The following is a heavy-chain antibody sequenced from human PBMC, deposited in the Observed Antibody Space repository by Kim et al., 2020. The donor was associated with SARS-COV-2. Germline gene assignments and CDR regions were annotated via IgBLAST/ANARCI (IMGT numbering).Heavy chain of an antibody. V-gene: IGHV5-51*01. CDR2: MSPADSQT. D-gene: IGHD3-3*01. CDR3: ALSGQIFLGLFDE. CDR1: GFTFTHYW. J-gene: IGHJ4*02. Sequence: GESLKISCKTSGFTFTHYWIGWVRQMPGKGLEWMGLMSPADSQTKFSPSFEGQITMSVDTSISTAYLHFNSLKSSDTDTYFCALSGQIFLGLFDEWGQGTLVTVS.